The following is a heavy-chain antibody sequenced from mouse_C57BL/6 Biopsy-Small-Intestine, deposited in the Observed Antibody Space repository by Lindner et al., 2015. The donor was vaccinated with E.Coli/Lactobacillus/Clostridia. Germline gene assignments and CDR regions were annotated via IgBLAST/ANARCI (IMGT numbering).Heavy chain of an antibody. J-gene: IGHJ4*01. CDR2: IRSKSSNYAT. Sequence: VQLQESGGGLVQPKGSLKLSCAASGFTFNTYAMHWVRQAPGKGLEWVARIRSKSSNYATYYADSVKDRFTISRDDSQSMLYLQMNNLKTEDTAMYYCVRAGVATAYYAMDYWGQGTSVTVSS. V-gene: IGHV10-3*01. CDR3: VRAGVATAYYAMDY. CDR1: GFTFNTYA. D-gene: IGHD1-1*02.